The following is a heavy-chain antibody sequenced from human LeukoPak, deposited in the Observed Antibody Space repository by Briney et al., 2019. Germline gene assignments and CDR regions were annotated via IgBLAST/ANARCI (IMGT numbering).Heavy chain of an antibody. CDR2: ISGSGGRT. CDR3: AKGPLVAAAGSYYYYMVI. J-gene: IGHJ6*03. D-gene: IGHD6-13*01. CDR1: GFTFSSYA. Sequence: GGSLRLSCAASGFTFSSYAMSWVRQAPGKGLEWVSAISGSGGRTYYADSVKGRFTISRDNSKNTLYLQMNSLRAEDTAVYYCAKGPLVAAAGSYYYYMVIWGKGTTGTVSS. V-gene: IGHV3-23*01.